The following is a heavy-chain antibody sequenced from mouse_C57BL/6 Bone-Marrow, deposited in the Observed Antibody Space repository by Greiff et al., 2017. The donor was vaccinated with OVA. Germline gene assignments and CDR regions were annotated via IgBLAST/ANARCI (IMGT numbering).Heavy chain of an antibody. D-gene: IGHD1-1*01. J-gene: IGHJ1*03. CDR3: ARNYYGSSFHWYFDV. CDR1: GYSFTSYY. CDR2: IYPGSGNT. V-gene: IGHV1-66*01. Sequence: QVQLQQSGPELVKPGASVKISCKASGYSFTSYYIHWVKQRPGQGLEWIGWIYPGSGNTKYNEKFKGKATLTADTSSSTAYMQLSSLTSEDSAVYYCARNYYGSSFHWYFDVWGTGTTVTVSS.